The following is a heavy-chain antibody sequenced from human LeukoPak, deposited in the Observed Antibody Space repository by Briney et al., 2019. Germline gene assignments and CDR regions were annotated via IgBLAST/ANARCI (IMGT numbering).Heavy chain of an antibody. J-gene: IGHJ1*01. CDR1: GYTFTSYG. CDR2: ISAYNGNT. D-gene: IGHD2-2*01. V-gene: IGHV1-18*04. CDR3: ARDLMGVRRARYCSSTSCQEYFQH. Sequence: ASVKVSCKASGYTFTSYGISWVRQAPGQGLEWMGWISAYNGNTNYAQKLQGRVTMTTDTSTSTAYMELRSLRSDDTAVYYCARDLMGVRRARYCSSTSCQEYFQHWGQGTLVTVSS.